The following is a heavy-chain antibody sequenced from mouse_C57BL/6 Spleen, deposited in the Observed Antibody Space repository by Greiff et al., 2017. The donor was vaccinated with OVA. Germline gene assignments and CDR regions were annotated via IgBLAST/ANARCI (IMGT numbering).Heavy chain of an antibody. V-gene: IGHV1-64*01. CDR3: ARSPTVVDAMDY. CDR1: GYTFTSYW. J-gene: IGHJ4*01. D-gene: IGHD1-1*01. CDR2: IHPNSGST. Sequence: VQLQQPGAELVKPGASVKLSCKASGYTFTSYWMHWVKQRPGQGLEWIGMIHPNSGSTNYNEKFKSKATLTVDKSSSTAYMQLSSLTSEDSAVYYCARSPTVVDAMDYWGQGTSVTVSS.